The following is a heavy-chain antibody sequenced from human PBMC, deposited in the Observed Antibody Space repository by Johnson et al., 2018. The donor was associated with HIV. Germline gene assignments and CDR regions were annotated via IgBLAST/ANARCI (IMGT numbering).Heavy chain of an antibody. D-gene: IGHD3-22*01. CDR2: IYSGGST. CDR1: RFTVSSNY. Sequence: VQLVESGGGLVQPGGSLRLSCAASRFTVSSNYMTWVRQAPGKGLEWVAVIYSGGSTYYADSVKGRFTISRDNSKNTLYLQMNSLRAEDTAVYYCASLSEVVVNAFDIWGQGTMVTVSS. V-gene: IGHV3-66*01. CDR3: ASLSEVVVNAFDI. J-gene: IGHJ3*02.